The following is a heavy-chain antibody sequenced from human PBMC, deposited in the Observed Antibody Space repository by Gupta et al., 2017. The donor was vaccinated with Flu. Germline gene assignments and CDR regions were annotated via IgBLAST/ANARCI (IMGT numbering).Heavy chain of an antibody. D-gene: IGHD2-15*01. CDR2: ISSSSSYI. Sequence: EVQLVESGGGLVKPGGSLRLPCAASGFPFSSYSMNWVRQAPGKGLEWVSSISSSSSYIYYADSVKGRFTISRDNAKNSLYLQMNSLRAEDTAVYYCARDTPAYRPTIRYCSGGSCYHGMDVWGQGTTVTVSS. CDR1: GFPFSSYS. CDR3: ARDTPAYRPTIRYCSGGSCYHGMDV. J-gene: IGHJ6*02. V-gene: IGHV3-21*01.